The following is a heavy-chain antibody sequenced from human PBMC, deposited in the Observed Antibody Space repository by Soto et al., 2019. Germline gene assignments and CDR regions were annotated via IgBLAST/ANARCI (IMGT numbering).Heavy chain of an antibody. D-gene: IGHD3-10*01. CDR1: GGTFSSYA. V-gene: IGHV1-69*06. Sequence: SVKVSCKASGGTFSSYAISWVRQAPGQGLEWMGGIIPIFGTANYAQKFQGRVTITADKSTSTAYMELSSLRSEDTAVYYCAGTTYYYGSGSYPPDYWGQGTLVTVSS. CDR2: IIPIFGTA. CDR3: AGTTYYYGSGSYPPDY. J-gene: IGHJ4*02.